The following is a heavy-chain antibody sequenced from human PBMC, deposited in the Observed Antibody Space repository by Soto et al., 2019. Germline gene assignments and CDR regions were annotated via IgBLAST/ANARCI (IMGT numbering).Heavy chain of an antibody. V-gene: IGHV4-30-4*01. Sequence: KPSETLSLTCTVSGGSISSGDYYWSWIRQPPGKGLEWIGYIYYSGSTYYNPSLKSRVTISVDTSKNQFSLKLSSVTAADTAVYYCARDWLGYYDSGPLRYFDYWGQGTLVTVSS. J-gene: IGHJ4*02. CDR1: GGSISSGDYY. D-gene: IGHD3-22*01. CDR3: ARDWLGYYDSGPLRYFDY. CDR2: IYYSGST.